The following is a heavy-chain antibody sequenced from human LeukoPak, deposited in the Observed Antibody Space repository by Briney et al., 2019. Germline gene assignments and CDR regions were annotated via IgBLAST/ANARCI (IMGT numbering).Heavy chain of an antibody. D-gene: IGHD2-15*01. V-gene: IGHV3-23*01. CDR1: GSTFSSYA. J-gene: IGHJ4*02. CDR2: ITNSGGTT. Sequence: GGSLRLSCAASGSTFSSYAMTWVRQGPGKGLERVSGITNSGGTTWYADSVKGRFTISRDNSKNTLYLQMNSLRAEDTAVYYCAKGALGYCSGDRCYPFDYWGQGTLVTVSS. CDR3: AKGALGYCSGDRCYPFDY.